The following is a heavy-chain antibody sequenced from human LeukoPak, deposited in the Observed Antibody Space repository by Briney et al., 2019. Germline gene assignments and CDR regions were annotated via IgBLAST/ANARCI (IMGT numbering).Heavy chain of an antibody. V-gene: IGHV3-30*04. CDR2: ISYDGSNK. CDR3: ARDLQGIQLWPYYYYGTDV. CDR1: GFTFSSYA. Sequence: GGSLRLSCAASGFTFSSYAMHWVRQAPGKGLEWVAVISYDGSNKYYADSVKGRFTISRDNSKNTLYLQMNSLRAEDTAVYYCARDLQGIQLWPYYYYGTDVWGQGTTVTVSS. J-gene: IGHJ6*02. D-gene: IGHD5-18*01.